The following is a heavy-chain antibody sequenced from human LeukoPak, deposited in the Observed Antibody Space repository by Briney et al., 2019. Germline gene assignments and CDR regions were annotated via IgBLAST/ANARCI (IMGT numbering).Heavy chain of an antibody. V-gene: IGHV3-74*01. CDR1: GFTFTNYC. CDR3: VRGVPVTPGIDY. CDR2: ICTDETTI. Sequence: GGSLRLSCAASGFTFTNYCMHWVRRPPGKGLVWVSQICTDETTIRYADSVKGRFTISRDNAKNTLYLQMSSLRVEDTAVYYCVRGVPVTPGIDYWGQGTLVTVSS. D-gene: IGHD2-2*01. J-gene: IGHJ4*02.